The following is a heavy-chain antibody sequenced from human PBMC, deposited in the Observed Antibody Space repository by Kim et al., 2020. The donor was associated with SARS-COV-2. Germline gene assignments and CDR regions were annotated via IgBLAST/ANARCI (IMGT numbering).Heavy chain of an antibody. CDR2: VGGNGGGT. CDR3: ARDPTFGWYDAYYFDC. CDR1: GFTFSSYA. D-gene: IGHD6-19*01. V-gene: IGHV3-23*01. Sequence: GGSLRLSCTASGFTFSSYAMNWVRQAPGKGLEWVSVVGGNGGGTYYADSVKGRFTISRDNSKNTLYLQMNSLRVEDTAVYYCARDPTFGWYDAYYFDCWGQGTLVTVSS. J-gene: IGHJ4*02.